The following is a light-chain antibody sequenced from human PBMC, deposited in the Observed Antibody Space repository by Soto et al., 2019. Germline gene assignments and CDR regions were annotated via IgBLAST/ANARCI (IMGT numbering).Light chain of an antibody. CDR2: SNS. CDR3: QSYVSSLSGSYV. CDR1: PSNISGSYF. Sequence: QTVLTQPPSVSVAPGQTVTITCTWSPSNISGSYFAHWYQQIPGQAPRLLIYSNSNRPSGVPDRFSGSMPGTSASLAITGLQAEDEADYYCQSYVSSLSGSYVFGTGTKVTVL. V-gene: IGLV1-40*01. J-gene: IGLJ1*01.